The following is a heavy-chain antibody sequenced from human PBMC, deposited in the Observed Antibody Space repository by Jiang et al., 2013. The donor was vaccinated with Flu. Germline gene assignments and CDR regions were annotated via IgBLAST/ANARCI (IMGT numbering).Heavy chain of an antibody. D-gene: IGHD4-17*01. CDR3: ARAATTVTPYNWFDP. Sequence: GSGLVKPSETLSLTCTVSGYPMKGGAYYWSWIRQRPGKGLEWIGYIYNSGSPYYNPALKSRVTISVDRSKNQLSLNLTSVTAADTAVYYCARAATTVTPYNWFDPWGQGTLVIVSS. V-gene: IGHV4-31*03. CDR1: GYPMKGGAYY. CDR2: IYNSGSP. J-gene: IGHJ5*02.